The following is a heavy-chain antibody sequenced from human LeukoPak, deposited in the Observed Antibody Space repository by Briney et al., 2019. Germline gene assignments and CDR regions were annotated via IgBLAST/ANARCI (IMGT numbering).Heavy chain of an antibody. CDR1: GYTFSNYD. CDR2: KSAYNGDT. V-gene: IGHV1-18*01. CDR3: AKGYTSSWYLSD. J-gene: IGHJ4*02. Sequence: ASVKVSCKASGYTFSNYDISWVRLAPGQGLEWMGWKSAYNGDTKYAPKLQGRVTLTTETSTSTAYMELRSLRSDDTAVYYCAKGYTSSWYLSDWGQGTLVTVSS. D-gene: IGHD6-13*01.